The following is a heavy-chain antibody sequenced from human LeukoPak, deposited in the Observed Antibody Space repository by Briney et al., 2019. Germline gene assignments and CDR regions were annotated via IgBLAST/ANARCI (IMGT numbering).Heavy chain of an antibody. D-gene: IGHD2-2*01. J-gene: IGHJ3*02. V-gene: IGHV4-38-2*02. CDR3: ARCYLAASIFRDAFDI. CDR1: GYSISSGYY. CDR2: IYHSGST. Sequence: SETLSLTCTVSGYSISSGYYWGWIRQPPGKGLEWIGSIYHSGSTYYNPSLKSRVTISVDTSKNQFSLKLSSVTAADTAVYYCARCYLAASIFRDAFDIWGQGTMVTVSS.